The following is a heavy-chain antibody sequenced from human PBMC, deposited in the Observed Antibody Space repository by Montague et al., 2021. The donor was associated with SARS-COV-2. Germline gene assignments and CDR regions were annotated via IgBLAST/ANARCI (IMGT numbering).Heavy chain of an antibody. CDR1: GGSISSDGYY. CDR2: IYYSGNS. J-gene: IGHJ3*02. CDR3: ARVLGIAMIGVVVGCFDI. D-gene: IGHD3-22*01. Sequence: TLSLTCTVSGGSISSDGYYWSWIRQHPGKGLEWIGYIYYSGNSYYHPSLKSRITISVDTSKNQFSLKLSSVTAADTAVYYCARVLGIAMIGVVVGCFDIWGQGTMVTVSS. V-gene: IGHV4-31*03.